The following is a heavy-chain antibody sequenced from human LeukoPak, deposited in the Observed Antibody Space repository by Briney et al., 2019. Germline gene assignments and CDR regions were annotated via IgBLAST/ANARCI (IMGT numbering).Heavy chain of an antibody. CDR3: ARGPAQLDKFDY. J-gene: IGHJ4*02. CDR1: GYTFTTYG. D-gene: IGHD6-6*01. V-gene: IGHV1-18*01. CDR2: ISAYNGNT. Sequence: ASVKVSCKASGYTFTTYGISWVRQAPGQGLEWMGWISAYNGNTNYAQKLQGRVTMTTDTSTSTAYMELTSLRYDDTAVYYCARGPAQLDKFDYWGQGTLVTVSS.